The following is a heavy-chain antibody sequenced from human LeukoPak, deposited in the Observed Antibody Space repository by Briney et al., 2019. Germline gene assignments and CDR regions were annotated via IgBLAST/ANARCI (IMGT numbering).Heavy chain of an antibody. CDR2: IRYDGSNK. D-gene: IGHD6-19*01. CDR3: ATLEGIAVAGTGWFDP. CDR1: GFTFSSYG. Sequence: GGSLRLSCAASGFTFSSYGMHWVRQAPGKGLEWVAFIRYDGSNKYYADSVKGRFTISRDNSKNTLCLQMNSLRAEDTAVYYCATLEGIAVAGTGWFDPWGQGTLVTVSS. J-gene: IGHJ5*02. V-gene: IGHV3-30*02.